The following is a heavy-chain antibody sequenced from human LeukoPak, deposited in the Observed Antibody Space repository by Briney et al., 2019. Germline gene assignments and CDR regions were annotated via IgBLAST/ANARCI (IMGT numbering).Heavy chain of an antibody. CDR3: ARDRGSGNYYYSGMDV. CDR1: GYTFTSYG. Sequence: ASVKVSCKASGYTFTSYGISWVRQAPGQGLEWMGWISAYNGNTNYAQKLQGRVTMTTDTSTSTAYMELRSLRSDATAVYYCARDRGSGNYYYSGMDVWGQGTTVTVSS. J-gene: IGHJ6*02. CDR2: ISAYNGNT. D-gene: IGHD3-10*01. V-gene: IGHV1-18*01.